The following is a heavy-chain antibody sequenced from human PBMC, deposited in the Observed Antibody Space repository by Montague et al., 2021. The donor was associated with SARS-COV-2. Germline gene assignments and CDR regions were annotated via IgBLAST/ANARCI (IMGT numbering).Heavy chain of an antibody. CDR3: ARGAIVVVPAALGLGYYYYYYMDV. Sequence: SDTLSLTRAVYGGSFSGYYWSWIRQPPGKGLEWIGEINHSGSTNYNPSLKSRVTISVDTSKNQFSLKLSSVTAADTAVYYCARGAIVVVPAALGLGYYYYYYMDVWGKGTTVTVSS. CDR2: INHSGST. J-gene: IGHJ6*03. V-gene: IGHV4-34*01. CDR1: GGSFSGYY. D-gene: IGHD2-2*01.